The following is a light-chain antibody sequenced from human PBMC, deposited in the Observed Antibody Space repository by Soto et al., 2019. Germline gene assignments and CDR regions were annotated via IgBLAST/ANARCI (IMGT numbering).Light chain of an antibody. CDR2: EIS. CDR3: LQHNAYPFT. J-gene: IGKJ3*01. Sequence: DIQMTPSPSSLSASAGDRVTITCRASQGVRNALDWYQQKPGKAPKRLIYEISSLQSGVPSRFSGSGSGTEFTLTISSLQPEDFATYYCLQHNAYPFTFGPGTKVDV. V-gene: IGKV1-17*01. CDR1: QGVRNA.